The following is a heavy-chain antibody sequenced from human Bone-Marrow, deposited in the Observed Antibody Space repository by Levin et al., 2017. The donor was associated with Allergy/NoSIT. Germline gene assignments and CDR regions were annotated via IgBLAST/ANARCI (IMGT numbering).Heavy chain of an antibody. CDR3: ARDHGDSSDAFAI. CDR1: GGSVRGENYY. J-gene: IGHJ3*02. Sequence: SQTLSLTCSVSGGSVRGENYYWSWIRQPPGKRLEWIGYISYSGATTYSPSLESRVTLSLGASENHFSLRLSSLTAADTAVYYCARDHGDSSDAFAIWGQGTMVTVSS. D-gene: IGHD4-17*01. CDR2: ISYSGAT. V-gene: IGHV4-61*03.